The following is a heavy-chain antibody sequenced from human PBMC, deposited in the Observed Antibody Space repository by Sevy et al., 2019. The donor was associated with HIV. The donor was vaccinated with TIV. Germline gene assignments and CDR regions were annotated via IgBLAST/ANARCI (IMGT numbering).Heavy chain of an antibody. D-gene: IGHD3-10*01. V-gene: IGHV3-23*01. CDR1: GFTFSSYA. CDR3: AKDPRLYGSGSPKPYYYYYGMDV. J-gene: IGHJ6*02. Sequence: GSLRLSCAASGFTFSSYAMSWVRQAPGKGLEWVSAISGSGGSTYYADSVKGRFTISRDNSKNTLYLQMNSLRAEDTAVYYCAKDPRLYGSGSPKPYYYYYGMDVWGQGTTVTVSS. CDR2: ISGSGGST.